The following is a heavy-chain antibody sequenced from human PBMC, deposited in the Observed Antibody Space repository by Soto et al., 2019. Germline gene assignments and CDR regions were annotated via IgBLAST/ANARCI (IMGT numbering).Heavy chain of an antibody. J-gene: IGHJ4*02. Sequence: QVQLVQSGAEVKKPGASVKVACKASGYTFSDYGITWVRQAPGQGLEWVGWISAYNRDTKYAQKVQGRGTMTTDTSTSTAYVELRSLRSDDTAVYFCARDHTYYDNGGTTDYWGPGTLVTVSS. D-gene: IGHD3-22*01. CDR2: ISAYNRDT. CDR1: GYTFSDYG. CDR3: ARDHTYYDNGGTTDY. V-gene: IGHV1-18*01.